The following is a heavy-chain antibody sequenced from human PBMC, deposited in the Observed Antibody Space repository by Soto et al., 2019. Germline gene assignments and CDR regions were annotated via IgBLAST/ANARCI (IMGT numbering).Heavy chain of an antibody. CDR1: GFTFSSYA. Sequence: GSLRLSCAASGFTFSSYAMSWVRQAPGKGLEWVSAISGSGGSTYYADSVKGRFTISRDNSKNTLYLQMNSLRAEDTAVYYCAKSSEDIVVVPADFVYYYYYMDVWGKGTTVTVSS. J-gene: IGHJ6*03. CDR3: AKSSEDIVVVPADFVYYYYYMDV. D-gene: IGHD2-2*01. V-gene: IGHV3-23*01. CDR2: ISGSGGST.